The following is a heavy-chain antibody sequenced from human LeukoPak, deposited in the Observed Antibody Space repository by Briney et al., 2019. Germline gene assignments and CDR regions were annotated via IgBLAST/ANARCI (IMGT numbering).Heavy chain of an antibody. CDR3: TSDLWFGEFPYYYGINV. CDR1: GFTFSSVW. J-gene: IGHJ6*02. Sequence: PGGSLRLSCAGSGFTFSSVWVSWVRQAPGKGLEWIGRIKTKSEGGTTGYAAPVKGRFTISRDDSKSTLYLQMNSLKTEDSAVYYCTSDLWFGEFPYYYGINVWGQGTTVTVSS. D-gene: IGHD3-10*01. V-gene: IGHV3-15*01. CDR2: IKTKSEGGTT.